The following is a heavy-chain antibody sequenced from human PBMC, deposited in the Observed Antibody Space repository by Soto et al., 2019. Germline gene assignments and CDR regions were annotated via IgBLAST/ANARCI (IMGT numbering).Heavy chain of an antibody. J-gene: IGHJ6*02. V-gene: IGHV1-69*01. CDR2: IIPIFGTA. Sequence: QVPLVQSGAEVKKPGSSVKVSCKASGGTFSSYAISWVRQAPGQGLEWMGGIIPIFGTANYAQKFQGRVTITADESTSTAYMELSSLRSEDTAVYYCARGEAYCSGGSCYLVVWGQGTTVTVSS. D-gene: IGHD2-15*01. CDR3: ARGEAYCSGGSCYLVV. CDR1: GGTFSSYA.